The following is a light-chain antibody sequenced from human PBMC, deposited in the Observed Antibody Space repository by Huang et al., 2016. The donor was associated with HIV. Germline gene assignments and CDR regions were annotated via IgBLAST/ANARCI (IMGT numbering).Light chain of an antibody. Sequence: IQMTQSPASLSASVGDRVTITCRASQAIRNDLGWYQQRLGKAPKLLVSAASHLQSGVPSRFSGSGSGTHFTLTISGLQSEDFATYYCLQTYTDPWTFGQGTKVEI. V-gene: IGKV1-6*01. CDR1: QAIRND. CDR2: AAS. J-gene: IGKJ1*01. CDR3: LQTYTDPWT.